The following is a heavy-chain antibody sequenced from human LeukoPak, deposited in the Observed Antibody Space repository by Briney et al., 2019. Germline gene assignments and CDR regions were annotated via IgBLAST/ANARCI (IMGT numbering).Heavy chain of an antibody. CDR2: MCYSGST. CDR1: GGSISSGDYY. CDR3: ARPYYYDSRIDP. D-gene: IGHD3-22*01. J-gene: IGHJ5*02. V-gene: IGHV4-30-4*01. Sequence: SETLSLTCTVSGGSISSGDYYWSWIRQPPGKGLEWIAYMCYSGSTYYNPSLKSRVTKSADPSKNQLSLRLSSVTAADTAVYYCARPYYYDSRIDPWGQGILVTVSS.